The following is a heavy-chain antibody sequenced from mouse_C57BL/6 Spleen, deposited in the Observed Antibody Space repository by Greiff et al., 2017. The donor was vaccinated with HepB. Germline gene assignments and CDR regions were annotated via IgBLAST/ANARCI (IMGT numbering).Heavy chain of an antibody. CDR3: ARKGVLLRGPYYFDY. CDR2: IYPGSGST. V-gene: IGHV1-55*01. D-gene: IGHD1-1*01. CDR1: GYTFTSYW. Sequence: QVQLQQPGAELVKPGASVKMSCKASGYTFTSYWITWVKQRPGQGLEWIGDIYPGSGSTNYNEKFKSKATLTVDTSSSTAYMQLSSLTSEDSAVYYCARKGVLLRGPYYFDYWGQGTTLTVSS. J-gene: IGHJ2*01.